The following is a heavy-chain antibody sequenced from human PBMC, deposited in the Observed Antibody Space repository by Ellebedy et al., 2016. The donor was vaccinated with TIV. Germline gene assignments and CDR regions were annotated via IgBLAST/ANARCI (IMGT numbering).Heavy chain of an antibody. CDR1: GGSINSDPYY. Sequence: MPGGSLRLSCSVSGGSINSDPYYWGWVRQPQGKGLEWIGSIYYSGSNFASTSLTSRVVISMDRASNQFSLRLSSVTAADTAVYYCARWRGETGHFDYWGQGTLVTVSS. V-gene: IGHV4-39*07. J-gene: IGHJ4*02. CDR2: IYYSGSN. D-gene: IGHD3-16*01. CDR3: ARWRGETGHFDY.